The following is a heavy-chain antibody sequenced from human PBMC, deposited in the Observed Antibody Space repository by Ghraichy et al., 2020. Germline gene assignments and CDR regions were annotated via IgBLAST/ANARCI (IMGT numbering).Heavy chain of an antibody. CDR2: IYPGDSDT. D-gene: IGHD5-24*01. V-gene: IGHV5-51*01. CDR3: ARLVSAHDRDGYNYHYFDY. CDR1: GYSFTSYW. Sequence: GESLNISCKGSGYSFTSYWIGWVRQMPGKGLEWMGIIYPGDSDTRYSPSFQGQVTISADKSISTAYLQWSSLKASDTAMYYCARLVSAHDRDGYNYHYFDYWGQGTLVTVSS. J-gene: IGHJ4*02.